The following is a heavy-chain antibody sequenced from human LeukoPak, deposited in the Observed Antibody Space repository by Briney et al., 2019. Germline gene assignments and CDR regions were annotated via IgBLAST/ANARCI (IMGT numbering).Heavy chain of an antibody. CDR1: GYTFTSYA. D-gene: IGHD2-21*02. Sequence: ASVKVSCKASGYTFTSYAMHWVRQAPGQRLEWMGWINAGNGNTKYSQKFQGRVTITRDTSASTAYMELGSLRSEDTAVYYCARTPRLTAAFDYWGQGTLVTVSS. CDR3: ARTPRLTAAFDY. CDR2: INAGNGNT. J-gene: IGHJ4*02. V-gene: IGHV1-3*01.